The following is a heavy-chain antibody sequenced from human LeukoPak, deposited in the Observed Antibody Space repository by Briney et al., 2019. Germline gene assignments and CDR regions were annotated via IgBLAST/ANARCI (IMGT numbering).Heavy chain of an antibody. CDR3: ARGLRRDGGYYFDY. V-gene: IGHV1-8*03. CDR2: MNPNSGYT. CDR1: GHTLTSYD. J-gene: IGHJ4*02. Sequence: GASVKVSCKASGHTLTSYDINWVRQATGQGLEWMGWMNPNSGYTGYAQKFQGRVTITRNTSISTAYMELSSLGSEDTAVYYCARGLRRDGGYYFDYWGQGTLVTVSS. D-gene: IGHD5-24*01.